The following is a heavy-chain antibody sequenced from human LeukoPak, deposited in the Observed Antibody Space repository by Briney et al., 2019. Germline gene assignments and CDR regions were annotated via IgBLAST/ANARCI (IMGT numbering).Heavy chain of an antibody. Sequence: GGSLRLSCAASGFTFSSYAMHWVRQAPGKGLEWVAVISYDGRNKYYADSVKGRFTISRDNSKNTLYLQMNSLRAEDTAVYYCARDFRANYDFWGGYENIDYWGQGTLVTVSS. V-gene: IGHV3-30*04. CDR3: ARDFRANYDFWGGYENIDY. CDR2: ISYDGRNK. CDR1: GFTFSSYA. J-gene: IGHJ4*02. D-gene: IGHD3-3*01.